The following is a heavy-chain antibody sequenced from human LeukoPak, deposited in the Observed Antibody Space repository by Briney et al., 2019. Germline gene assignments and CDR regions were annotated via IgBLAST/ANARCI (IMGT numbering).Heavy chain of an antibody. CDR1: GLPFSNAW. V-gene: IGHV3-15*01. D-gene: IGHD1-26*01. CDR3: TTSGTTTTRFVDY. CDR2: IKSKVDGGTT. J-gene: IGHJ4*02. Sequence: PGGSLRLSCAASGLPFSNAWMSWVRQAPGKGLEWVGRIKSKVDGGTTDHAAPVKGRFTISRDDSKNTLYLQMNGLKTEDTAVYYCTTSGTTTTRFVDYWGQGTLVTVSS.